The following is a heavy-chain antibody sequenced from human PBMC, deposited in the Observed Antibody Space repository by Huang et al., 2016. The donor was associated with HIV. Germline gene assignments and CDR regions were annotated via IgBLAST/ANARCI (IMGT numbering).Heavy chain of an antibody. CDR2: IKSKTDGGTT. CDR1: GFTLSKAW. J-gene: IGHJ6*03. CDR3: TTRLVGAMELSSFMDV. V-gene: IGHV3-15*01. Sequence: GGSLRLSCVASGFTLSKAWMSWVRQAPGKGLEWVGRIKSKTDGGTTDYAAPVKGRFTISRDDSKNTVYLQMKSLKTEDTAVYYCTTRLVGAMELSSFMDVWGKGTTVTVSS. D-gene: IGHD5-18*01.